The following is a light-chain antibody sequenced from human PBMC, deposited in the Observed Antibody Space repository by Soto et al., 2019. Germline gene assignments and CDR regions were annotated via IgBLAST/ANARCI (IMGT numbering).Light chain of an antibody. Sequence: IVLTQLPSTLSLSHGVRATLSYTDSQGVSSYLAWYQQKPGQAPRLLIYDASTRATDTPVRFRGSGSGTEFTLSISSLQSEELGVYYCQQYHNWPPSISFGQGTRLENK. J-gene: IGKJ5*01. CDR3: QQYHNWPPSIS. V-gene: IGKV3-15*01. CDR2: DAS. CDR1: QGVSSY.